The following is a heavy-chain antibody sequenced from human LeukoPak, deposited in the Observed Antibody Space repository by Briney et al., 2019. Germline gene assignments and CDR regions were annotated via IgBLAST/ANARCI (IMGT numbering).Heavy chain of an antibody. CDR1: GSTFSDYY. D-gene: IGHD3-3*01. J-gene: IGHJ5*02. V-gene: IGHV3-11*06. CDR2: ITGHSIYT. CDR3: ARLLRYDFWHAYSLGWFDP. Sequence: GGSLRLSCAASGSTFSDYYMSWIRQAPGKGLEWVSYITGHSIYTNYADSVKGRFTISRDNAKNSLYLQMNSLRAEDTAVYYCARLLRYDFWHAYSLGWFDPWGQGTLVTVSS.